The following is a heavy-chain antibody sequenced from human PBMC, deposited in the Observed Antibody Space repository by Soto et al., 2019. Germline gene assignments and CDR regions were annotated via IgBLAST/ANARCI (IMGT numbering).Heavy chain of an antibody. CDR2: IIPIFGTA. D-gene: IGHD6-19*01. CDR1: GGTFSSYA. V-gene: IGHV1-69*13. CDR3: ARGGDSSGWYEVGDAFDI. J-gene: IGHJ3*02. Sequence: SVKVSCKASGGTFSSYAISWVRQAPGQGLEWMGGIIPIFGTANYAQKFQGRVTITADESTSTAYMELSSLRSEDTAVYYCARGGDSSGWYEVGDAFDIWGQRTMVTVSS.